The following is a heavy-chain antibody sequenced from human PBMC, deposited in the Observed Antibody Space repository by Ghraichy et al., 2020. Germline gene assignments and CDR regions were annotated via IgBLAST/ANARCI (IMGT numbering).Heavy chain of an antibody. CDR2: INGDGSIT. CDR1: GFTFSSYW. CDR3: ARGKATMVVYYYYNMDV. V-gene: IGHV3-74*01. J-gene: IGHJ6*03. D-gene: IGHD3-22*01. Sequence: GESLNISCAASGFTFSSYWMHWVRQVPGKGLVWVSRINGDGSITNYADSVKGRFTISRDNAKNTLYLQMNNLRAEDTAVYYCARGKATMVVYYYYNMDVWGKGTTVTVSS.